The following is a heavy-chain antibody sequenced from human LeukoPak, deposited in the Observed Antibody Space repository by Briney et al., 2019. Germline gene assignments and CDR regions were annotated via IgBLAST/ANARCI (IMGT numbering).Heavy chain of an antibody. CDR3: ARDFHI. CDR2: IYYTGST. V-gene: IGHV4-59*01. CDR1: GVSISTYY. J-gene: IGHJ6*02. Sequence: SETLSLTCTISGVSISTYYWSWIRQPPGKGLEWIGFIYYTGSTNYNPSLKSRITMSVDTSKNQFSLNLTSVTAADTAVYYCARDFHIWGQGTTVTVSS.